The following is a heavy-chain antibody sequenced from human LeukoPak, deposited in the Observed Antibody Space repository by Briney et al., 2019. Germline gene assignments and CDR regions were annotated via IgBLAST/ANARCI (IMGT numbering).Heavy chain of an antibody. J-gene: IGHJ5*02. Sequence: GASVKVSCKASGYTINTYGITWERQAPGQELEWMGWISAYNANTNYAQKLQGRVTMTTDTSTSTAYMELRSLTSDDTAVYYCARAPVAQNWFDPWGQGTLVTVSS. D-gene: IGHD2-2*01. CDR1: GYTINTYG. V-gene: IGHV1-18*01. CDR2: ISAYNANT. CDR3: ARAPVAQNWFDP.